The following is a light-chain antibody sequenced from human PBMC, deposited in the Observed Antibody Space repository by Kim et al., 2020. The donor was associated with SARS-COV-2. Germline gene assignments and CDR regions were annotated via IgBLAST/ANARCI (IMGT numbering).Light chain of an antibody. CDR1: SSYVGGYIY. Sequence: GLSVTISCTGTSSYVGGYIYVSWYQQHPGKAPKLMIYDVSKRPSGVPDRFSGSKSGNTASLTISGLQAEDEADYYCCSYAGSYTWVFGGGTQLTVL. CDR2: DVS. J-gene: IGLJ3*02. CDR3: CSYAGSYTWV. V-gene: IGLV2-11*01.